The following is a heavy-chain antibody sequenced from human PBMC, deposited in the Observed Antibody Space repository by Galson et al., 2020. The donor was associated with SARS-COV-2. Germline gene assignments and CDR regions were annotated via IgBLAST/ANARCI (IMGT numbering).Heavy chain of an antibody. CDR2: IYYSGGS. Sequence: ASETLSLTCTVSGGSITSGGYYWSWIRQHPRTGLEWIGYIYYSGGSYYNPSLTSRVTISIDKSKNQFSLNLTSVTAADTTVYYCARGWGSWYFKVAFDYWGQGTLVTVSS. CDR1: GGSITSGGYY. V-gene: IGHV4-31*03. J-gene: IGHJ4*02. CDR3: ARGWGSWYFKVAFDY. D-gene: IGHD6-13*01.